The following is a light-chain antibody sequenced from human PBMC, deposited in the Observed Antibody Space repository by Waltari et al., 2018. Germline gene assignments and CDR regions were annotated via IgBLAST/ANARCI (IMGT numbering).Light chain of an antibody. CDR1: QSLVSSDGNTY. V-gene: IGKV2D-30*01. J-gene: IGKJ2*03. Sequence: DVVLTQSPLSLPVTLGQPASISCRSSQSLVSSDGNTYLHWFEQRPGQSQRRLMYKVSNCDSGGPDRFSGSGSDTDFTLKISRVEAEDVGVYYCMQGTHWPYSFGQGTKLEI. CDR2: KVS. CDR3: MQGTHWPYS.